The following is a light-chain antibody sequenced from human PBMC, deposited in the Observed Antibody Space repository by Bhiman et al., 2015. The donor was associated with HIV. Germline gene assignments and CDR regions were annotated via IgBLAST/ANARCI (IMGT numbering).Light chain of an antibody. V-gene: IGLV3-25*02. CDR2: KDT. CDR3: QVWDSSRDHYV. Sequence: SYELTQPPSVSVSPGQTARITCSGDALPNQYAYWYQQKPGQAPVLVIYKDTERPSGIPERFSGSNSGNTATLTISRVEAGDEADYYCQVWDSSRDHYVFGTGTKVTVL. J-gene: IGLJ1*01. CDR1: ALPNQY.